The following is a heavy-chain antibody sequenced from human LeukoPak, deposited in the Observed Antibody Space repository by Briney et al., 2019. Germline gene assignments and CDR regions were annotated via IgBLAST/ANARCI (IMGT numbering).Heavy chain of an antibody. J-gene: IGHJ4*02. CDR2: IRSSDSTT. Sequence: GGSLRLSCAASGFTFGDYAMHWVRQAPGKGLEWLSYIRSSDSTTYYADSVKGRFTISRDNAKNSLYLQMDSLRVEDTAVYYCAKRADSSAHSFDYWGQGTLVTVSS. CDR3: AKRADSSAHSFDY. V-gene: IGHV3-48*03. CDR1: GFTFGDYA. D-gene: IGHD3-22*01.